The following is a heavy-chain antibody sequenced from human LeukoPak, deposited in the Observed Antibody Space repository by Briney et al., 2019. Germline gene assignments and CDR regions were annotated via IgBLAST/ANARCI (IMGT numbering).Heavy chain of an antibody. Sequence: GGSLRLSCAVSGFTFSRYGMHWVRQAPGKGLEWVGVILSDGSSKYYADSVKGRFTISRDNSKNTLYLQMNSLRAEDTAVYYCAKDRGVHYYGSERGLYNWFDPWGQGTLVTVSS. V-gene: IGHV3-33*05. J-gene: IGHJ5*02. CDR3: AKDRGVHYYGSERGLYNWFDP. CDR1: GFTFSRYG. CDR2: ILSDGSSK. D-gene: IGHD3-10*01.